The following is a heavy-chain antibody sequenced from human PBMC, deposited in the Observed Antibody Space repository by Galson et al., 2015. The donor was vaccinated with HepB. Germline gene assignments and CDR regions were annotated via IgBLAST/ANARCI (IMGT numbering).Heavy chain of an antibody. J-gene: IGHJ4*02. V-gene: IGHV3-69-1*01. D-gene: IGHD3-10*01. Sequence: SLRLSCAVSGFSLNAYDMNWVRQAPGKGLEWISYISPTTTIYYADSVKGRFTVSRDNAKNSVSLQMNSLRAEDTAVYYCARDRTTLIRGVALFDSWGQGTLVTVSA. CDR2: ISPTTTI. CDR3: ARDRTTLIRGVALFDS. CDR1: GFSLNAYD.